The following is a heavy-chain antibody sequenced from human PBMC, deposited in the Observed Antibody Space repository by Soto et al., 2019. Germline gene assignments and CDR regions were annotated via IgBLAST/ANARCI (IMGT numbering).Heavy chain of an antibody. J-gene: IGHJ4*02. D-gene: IGHD6-13*01. V-gene: IGHV3-30*18. CDR2: ILYDGSNK. CDR1: GFSFSSYD. CDR3: AKDRGRDSFSSWYQRGTPNDY. Sequence: PGGSLILSCAASGFSFSSYDTHWVRQAPGKGLEWVAVILYDGSNKYYADPVKGRFTISRDNSKNTLYLQMNSLSAEDTAVYYCAKDRGRDSFSSWYQRGTPNDYWGRGTLVTVSS.